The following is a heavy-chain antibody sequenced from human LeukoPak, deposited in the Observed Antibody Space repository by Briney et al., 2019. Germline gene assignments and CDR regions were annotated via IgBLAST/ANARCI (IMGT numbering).Heavy chain of an antibody. Sequence: PSETLSLTCTVSGGSISSGDYYWSWIRQPPGKGLEWIGHIYYSGSTYYNPSLKSRVTISVDTSKNQFSLKLSSVTAADTAVYYCARAGYYYDSSGYSNYFDYWGQGTLVTVSS. D-gene: IGHD3-22*01. CDR3: ARAGYYYDSSGYSNYFDY. J-gene: IGHJ4*02. V-gene: IGHV4-30-4*01. CDR1: GGSISSGDYY. CDR2: IYYSGST.